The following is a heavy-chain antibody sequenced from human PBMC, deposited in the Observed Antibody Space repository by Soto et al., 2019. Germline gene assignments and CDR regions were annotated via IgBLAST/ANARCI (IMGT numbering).Heavy chain of an antibody. J-gene: IGHJ5*02. V-gene: IGHV4-31*03. D-gene: IGHD2-15*01. CDR3: ARGGASSKWFDP. Sequence: PSETLSLTCTVSGGSISSDASFWSWIRQLPGKDPEWIAFISYSGTTSYNPSLRSRVTISADTSKSQFSLNLSSVTAADTAVYYCARGGASSKWFDPWGQGILVTVS. CDR2: ISYSGTT. CDR1: GGSISSDASF.